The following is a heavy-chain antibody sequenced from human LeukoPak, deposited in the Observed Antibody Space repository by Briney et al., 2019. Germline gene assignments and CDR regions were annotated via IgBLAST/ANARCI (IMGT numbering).Heavy chain of an antibody. CDR3: VIYRGAR. CDR2: MRLAGSVT. Sequence: PGGSLRLSCAASASTFSRSYMGWVRQAPGKGLEWVALMRLAGSVTYYVESVKGRFTISRDNTKNLLYLHMNNLRAEDTAVYYCVIYRGARWGQGTLVTVSS. CDR1: ASTFSRSY. J-gene: IGHJ4*02. V-gene: IGHV3-7*01. D-gene: IGHD3-10*01.